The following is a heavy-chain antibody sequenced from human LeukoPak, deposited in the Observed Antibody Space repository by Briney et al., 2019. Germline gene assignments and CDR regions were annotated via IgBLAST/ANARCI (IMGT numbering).Heavy chain of an antibody. Sequence: SETLSLACTVSGGSISSSTYFWGWVRQPPGKGLEWIGSVYYSGSTNYNPSLKSRVTISVDTSKNQFSLKLSSVTAADTAVYYCARLDYSKMHDYWGHGTLVTGSS. V-gene: IGHV4-39*07. CDR2: VYYSGST. J-gene: IGHJ4*01. CDR1: GGSISSSTYF. D-gene: IGHD4-11*01. CDR3: ARLDYSKMHDY.